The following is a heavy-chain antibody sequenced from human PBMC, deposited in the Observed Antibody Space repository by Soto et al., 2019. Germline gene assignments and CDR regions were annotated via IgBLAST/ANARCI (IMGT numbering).Heavy chain of an antibody. D-gene: IGHD2-21*02. CDR2: IYYSGST. V-gene: IGHV4-39*07. Sequence: SETLSLTCTVSGGSISSSSYYWGWIRQPPGKGLEWIGSIYYSGSTYYNPSLKSRVTISVDTSKNQFSLKLSSVTAADTAVYYCAREARGDRYNWFDPWGQGTLVTVSS. CDR1: GGSISSSSYY. J-gene: IGHJ5*02. CDR3: AREARGDRYNWFDP.